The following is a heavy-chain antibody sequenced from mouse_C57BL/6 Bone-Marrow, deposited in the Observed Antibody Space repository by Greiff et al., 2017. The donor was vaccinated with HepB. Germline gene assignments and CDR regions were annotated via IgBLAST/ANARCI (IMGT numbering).Heavy chain of an antibody. V-gene: IGHV5-9-1*02. Sequence: EVKLVESGEGLVKPGGSLKLSCAASGFTFSSYAMSWVRQTPEKRLEWVAYISSGGDYIYYADTVKGRFTISRDNARNTLYLQMSSLKSEDTAMYYCTRVGCPPGYFDVWGTGTTVTVSS. D-gene: IGHD4-1*01. CDR3: TRVGCPPGYFDV. CDR1: GFTFSSYA. CDR2: ISSGGDYI. J-gene: IGHJ1*03.